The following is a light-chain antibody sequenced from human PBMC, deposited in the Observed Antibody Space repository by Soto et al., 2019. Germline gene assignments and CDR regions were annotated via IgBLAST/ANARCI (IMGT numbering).Light chain of an antibody. CDR3: SLYAASNNFYFV. V-gene: IGLV2-8*01. Sequence: QSVLTQPPSASGSPGQSVTISCTGTSSDVGGYNYVSWYQQYPGRAPKLMIYEVTKRPSGVPDRFPGSKSGNTASLPVSGLQAGDAADYYGSLYAASNNFYFVFGGGTKLTVL. J-gene: IGLJ3*02. CDR2: EVT. CDR1: SSDVGGYNY.